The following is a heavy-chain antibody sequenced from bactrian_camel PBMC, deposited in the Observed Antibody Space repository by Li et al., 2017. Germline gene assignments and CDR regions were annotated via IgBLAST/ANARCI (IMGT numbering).Heavy chain of an antibody. V-gene: IGHV3S40*01. J-gene: IGHJ4*01. CDR3: AKSLRVSYEEVY. Sequence: VQLVESGGDVVKPGGSLRLSCAASGFTFTDYGMSWVRQAPGKGLEWVSLINSGGSTTYYADFVKGRFTISRYNAKNTLYLQLNSLNTEDTAMYYCAKSLRVSYEEVYWGQGTQVTVS. CDR1: GFTFTDYG. D-gene: IGHD5*01. CDR2: INSGGSTT.